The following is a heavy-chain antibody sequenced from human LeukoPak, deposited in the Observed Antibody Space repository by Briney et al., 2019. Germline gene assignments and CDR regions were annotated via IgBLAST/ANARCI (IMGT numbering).Heavy chain of an antibody. D-gene: IGHD5-12*01. CDR2: LTDSGDAT. Sequence: GGSLRLSCAVSGFTFRHYAMSWVRQAPGTGREWVGSLTDSGDATYYADSVKGRLTISRDNSNSTLYLHISGLRDEDTAVYYCARGYSHNSGGWLDPWGQGTLVTVSS. CDR1: GFTFRHYA. V-gene: IGHV3-23*01. CDR3: ARGYSHNSGGWLDP. J-gene: IGHJ5*02.